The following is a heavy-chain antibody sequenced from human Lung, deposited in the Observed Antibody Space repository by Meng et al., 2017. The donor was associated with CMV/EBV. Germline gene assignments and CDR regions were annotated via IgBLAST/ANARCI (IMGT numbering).Heavy chain of an antibody. D-gene: IGHD3-16*01. Sequence: GESLKIFCEGSGFTFSRNTMSWVRQAPGKGLEWVSTIVGGGGKTYYADFAKGRFTFSTDKSKTTLFLQMNSLRAEDTAIYYCAKSGLSLKLGRFDDWGQGTLVTVSS. CDR3: AKSGLSLKLGRFDD. CDR2: IVGGGGKT. J-gene: IGHJ4*02. CDR1: GFTFSRNT. V-gene: IGHV3-23*01.